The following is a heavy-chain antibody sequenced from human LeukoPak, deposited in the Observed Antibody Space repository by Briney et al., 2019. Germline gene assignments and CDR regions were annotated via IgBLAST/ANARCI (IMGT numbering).Heavy chain of an antibody. D-gene: IGHD2-21*02. V-gene: IGHV4-59*01. Sequence: SETLSLTCTVSGGSITSYYRSWIRQSPGKGLEWIGFMYYSGTTNYSPSLKSRVTISLGVSKNQFSLKLSSVTAADTAVYYCARLPMAVTPHVDYWGQGTLVTVSS. CDR3: ARLPMAVTPHVDY. CDR2: MYYSGTT. J-gene: IGHJ4*02. CDR1: GGSITSYY.